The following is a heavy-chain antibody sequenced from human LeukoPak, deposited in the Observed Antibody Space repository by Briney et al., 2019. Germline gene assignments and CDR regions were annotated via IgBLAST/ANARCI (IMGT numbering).Heavy chain of an antibody. V-gene: IGHV3-15*07. CDR2: IKSKTDGGTT. Sequence: GGSLRLSCAASGFTFSNAWMNCVRQAPGKGLEWVGRIKSKTDGGTTDYAAPVKGRFTISRDDSKNTLYLQMNSLKTEDTAVYYCTSDLDIVVVPAAMRDYWGQGTLVTVSS. D-gene: IGHD2-2*01. J-gene: IGHJ4*02. CDR1: GFTFSNAW. CDR3: TSDLDIVVVPAAMRDY.